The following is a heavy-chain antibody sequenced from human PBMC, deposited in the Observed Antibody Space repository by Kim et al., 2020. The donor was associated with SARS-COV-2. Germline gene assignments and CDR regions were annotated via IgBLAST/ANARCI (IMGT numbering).Heavy chain of an antibody. CDR1: GGSVSSGSYY. J-gene: IGHJ4*02. Sequence: SETLSLTCTVSGGSVSSGSYYWSWIRQPPGKGLEWIGYIYYSGSTNYNPSLKSRVTISVDTSKNQFSLKLSSVTAADTAVYYCARGGFGESFDYWGQGTLVTVSS. D-gene: IGHD3-10*01. CDR3: ARGGFGESFDY. V-gene: IGHV4-61*01. CDR2: IYYSGST.